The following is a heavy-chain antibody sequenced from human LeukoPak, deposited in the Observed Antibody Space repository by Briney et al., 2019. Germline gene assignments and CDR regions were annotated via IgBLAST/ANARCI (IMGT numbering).Heavy chain of an antibody. CDR1: GGTFSSYA. J-gene: IGHJ4*02. Sequence: SVKVSCKASGGTFSSYAISWVRQAPGQGLEWMGRIIPIFGTANYAQKFPGRVTITTDESTSTAYMELSSLRSEDTAVYYCAGEGSSSSFDYWGQETLVTVSS. V-gene: IGHV1-69*05. CDR3: AGEGSSSSFDY. D-gene: IGHD6-6*01. CDR2: IIPIFGTA.